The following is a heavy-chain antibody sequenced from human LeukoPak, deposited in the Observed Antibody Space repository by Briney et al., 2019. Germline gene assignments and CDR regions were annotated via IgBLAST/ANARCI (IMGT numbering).Heavy chain of an antibody. Sequence: SETLSLTCTVSGGSISSYYWGWMRQPPGKGREWIGYMYYSESNDYHTPSKSRVTISVETSKNQFALKQSSVTAADTAVYYCARDAAHYGGRYYDHWGQGTLVTVSS. CDR1: GGSISSYY. CDR2: MYYSESN. V-gene: IGHV4-59*01. J-gene: IGHJ4*02. CDR3: ARDAAHYGGRYYDH. D-gene: IGHD4-23*01.